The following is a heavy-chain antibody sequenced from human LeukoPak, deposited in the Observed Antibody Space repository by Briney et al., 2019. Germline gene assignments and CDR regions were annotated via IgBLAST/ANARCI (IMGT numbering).Heavy chain of an antibody. V-gene: IGHV4-59*01. J-gene: IGHJ4*02. D-gene: IGHD3-10*01. CDR2: IYYSGST. Sequence: SETLSLTCTVSGGSISSYYWSWIQQPPGKGLEWIGYIYYSGSTNYNPSLKSRVTISVDTSKNQFSLKLSSVTAADTAVYYCAGHGVRGVIHYWGQGTLVTVSS. CDR1: GGSISSYY. CDR3: AGHGVRGVIHY.